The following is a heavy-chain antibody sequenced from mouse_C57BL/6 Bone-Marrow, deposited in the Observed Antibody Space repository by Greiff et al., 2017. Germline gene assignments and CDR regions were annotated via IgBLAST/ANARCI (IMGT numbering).Heavy chain of an antibody. CDR3: ARDAYGSSPYWYFDV. J-gene: IGHJ1*03. CDR2: SRNKANDYTT. V-gene: IGHV7-1*01. Sequence: DVKLVESGGGLVQSGRSLRLSCATSGFTFSDFYMEWVRQAPGKGLEWIAASRNKANDYTTEYSASVKGLFIVSRDTSQSILYLQMNALRAEDTAIYYCARDAYGSSPYWYFDVWGTGTTVTVSS. CDR1: GFTFSDFY. D-gene: IGHD1-1*01.